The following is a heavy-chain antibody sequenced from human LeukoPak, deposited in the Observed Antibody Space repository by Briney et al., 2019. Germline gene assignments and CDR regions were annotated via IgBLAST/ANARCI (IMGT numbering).Heavy chain of an antibody. Sequence: PSETLSLTCNVSGGSISSYSWTWIRQPPGKGLEWIGPIYYGGRNNYNPSLRSRVTISVDTSRNQFSLRLRSVTAADSAVYYCARGLSRCSSGNCYEPNWLDSWGQGTLVTVSS. CDR2: IYYGGRN. D-gene: IGHD2-2*01. CDR3: ARGLSRCSSGNCYEPNWLDS. V-gene: IGHV4-59*01. J-gene: IGHJ5*01. CDR1: GGSISSYS.